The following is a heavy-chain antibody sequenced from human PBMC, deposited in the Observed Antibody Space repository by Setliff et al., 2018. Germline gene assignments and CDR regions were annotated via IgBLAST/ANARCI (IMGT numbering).Heavy chain of an antibody. CDR1: GLTFSTYW. Sequence: LRLSCAASGLTFSTYWMSWVRQAPGKGLEWVANINQDGSQKYYVGSVRGRFTSSRDNAKSSLYLQMNSLRAEDTAMYYCARDDGILYDSSGYPDYWGQGTLVTVSS. CDR3: ARDDGILYDSSGYPDY. CDR2: INQDGSQK. V-gene: IGHV3-7*01. D-gene: IGHD3-22*01. J-gene: IGHJ4*02.